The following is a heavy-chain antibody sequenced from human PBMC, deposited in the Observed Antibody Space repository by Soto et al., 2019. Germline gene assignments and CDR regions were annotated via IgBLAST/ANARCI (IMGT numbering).Heavy chain of an antibody. Sequence: ASVKVSCKASGYIFDTIGISWVRQAPGQGLEWRGWISAYNGNTNYAQKLQGRVTMTTDTSTSTAYMELRSLRSDDTAVYYCAKTYYDFWSGYFPGYYYYGMDVWGQGTTVTVSS. V-gene: IGHV1-18*01. CDR2: ISAYNGNT. J-gene: IGHJ6*02. CDR1: GYIFDTIG. CDR3: AKTYYDFWSGYFPGYYYYGMDV. D-gene: IGHD3-3*01.